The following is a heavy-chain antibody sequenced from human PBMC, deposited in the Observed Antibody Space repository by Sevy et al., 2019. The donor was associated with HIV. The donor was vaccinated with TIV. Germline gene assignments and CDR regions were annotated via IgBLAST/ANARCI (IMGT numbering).Heavy chain of an antibody. D-gene: IGHD3-3*01. J-gene: IGHJ4*02. V-gene: IGHV4-39*01. Sequence: SETLSLTCTVSGGSISSSSYYWGWIRQPTGKGLEWIGSIYYSGSTYYNPSLKSRVTISVDTSKNQFSLKLSSVTAADTAVYYCARRYDFWTGHYFDYWGQGTLVTVSS. CDR3: ARRYDFWTGHYFDY. CDR1: GGSISSSSYY. CDR2: IYYSGST.